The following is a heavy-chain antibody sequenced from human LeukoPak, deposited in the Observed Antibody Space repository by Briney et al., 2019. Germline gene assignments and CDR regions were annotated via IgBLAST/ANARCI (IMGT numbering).Heavy chain of an antibody. V-gene: IGHV3-21*01. CDR3: AIDRYSSGWYTFDY. D-gene: IGHD6-19*01. J-gene: IGHJ4*02. CDR1: GFTFSNFG. Sequence: GGSLRLSCAASGFTFSNFGINWVRQAPGKGLEWVSSISSSSSYISYADSVKGRFTISRDNAKNSLDLQMNSLRAEDTAVNYCAIDRYSSGWYTFDYWGQGTLVTVSS. CDR2: ISSSSSYI.